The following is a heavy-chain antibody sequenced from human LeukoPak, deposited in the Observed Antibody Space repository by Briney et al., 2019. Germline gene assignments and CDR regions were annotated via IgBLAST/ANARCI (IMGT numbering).Heavy chain of an antibody. CDR3: ARLLYCSSTSCYSYWYFDL. D-gene: IGHD2-2*01. V-gene: IGHV4-38-2*01. CDR1: GYSISSGYY. J-gene: IGHJ2*01. CDR2: IYHSGST. Sequence: PSETLSLTCAVSGYSISSGYYWGWIRQPPGKGLEWIGSIYHSGSTYYNPSLKSRVTISVGTSKNQFSLKLSSVTAADTAVYYCARLLYCSSTSCYSYWYFDLWGRGTLVTVSS.